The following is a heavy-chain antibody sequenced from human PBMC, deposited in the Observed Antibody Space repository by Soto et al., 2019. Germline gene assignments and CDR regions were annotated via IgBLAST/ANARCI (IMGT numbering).Heavy chain of an antibody. CDR3: ARVSESGYDWDFCPGLLIDDKYYYYMDV. V-gene: IGHV1-46*03. J-gene: IGHJ6*03. Sequence: ASVKVSCKSSGYTFTSYYMHWVRQAPGQGLEWMGIINPSGGSTSYAQKFQGRVTMTRDTSTSTVYMELSSLRSEDTAVYYCARVSESGYDWDFCPGLLIDDKYYYYMDVWGKGTTVTVSS. D-gene: IGHD5-12*01. CDR1: GYTFTSYY. CDR2: INPSGGST.